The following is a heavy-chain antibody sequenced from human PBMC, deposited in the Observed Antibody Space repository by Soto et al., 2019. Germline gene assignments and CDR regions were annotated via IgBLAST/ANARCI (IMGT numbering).Heavy chain of an antibody. CDR3: ARDRVGNGYKPEYYFDY. Sequence: SETLSLTCTVSGGSISSYYWSWIRQPPGKGLEWIGYIYYSGSTNYNPSLKSRVTISVDTSKNQFSLKLSSVTAADTAVYYCARDRVGNGYKPEYYFDYWGQGTLVTVS. CDR1: GGSISSYY. J-gene: IGHJ4*02. CDR2: IYYSGST. V-gene: IGHV4-59*01. D-gene: IGHD5-12*01.